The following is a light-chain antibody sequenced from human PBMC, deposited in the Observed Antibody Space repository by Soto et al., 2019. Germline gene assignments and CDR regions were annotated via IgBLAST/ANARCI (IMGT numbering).Light chain of an antibody. CDR2: DGS. CDR1: QSINTW. J-gene: IGKJ1*01. V-gene: IGKV1-5*03. Sequence: DIQMTQSPSTLSASIGDRIIITCRASQSINTWLAWYQQKPGEAPKLLIYDGSTLARGVPSRFSGSGSETEFYLTIRRLQPDDFATFYCQQYQTYSRTFGQGTKVEV. CDR3: QQYQTYSRT.